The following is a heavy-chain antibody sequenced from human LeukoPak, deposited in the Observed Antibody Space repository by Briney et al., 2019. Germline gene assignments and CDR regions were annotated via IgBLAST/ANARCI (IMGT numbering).Heavy chain of an antibody. CDR3: ARVGGGSGSYYLFDY. Sequence: GGSLRLSCAASGFTFSSYEMNWVRQAPGKGLEWVSYISSSGSTIYYAGSVKGRFTISRDNAKNSLYLQMNSLRAEDTAVYYCARVGGGSGSYYLFDYWGQGTLVTVSS. J-gene: IGHJ4*02. CDR2: ISSSGSTI. V-gene: IGHV3-48*03. D-gene: IGHD3-10*01. CDR1: GFTFSSYE.